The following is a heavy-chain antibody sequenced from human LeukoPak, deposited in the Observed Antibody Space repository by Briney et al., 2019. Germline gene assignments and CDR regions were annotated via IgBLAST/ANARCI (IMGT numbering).Heavy chain of an antibody. V-gene: IGHV3-30*18. Sequence: PGESLTLSCAASGFTFSSYRMHWVRQAPGKGLVWWAVISYDGSNKYYADSVKGRFTISRDNSKNTLYLQMNSLRAEDTAVYYCAKGSIAGAGNFFDYWGQGTLVTVSS. J-gene: IGHJ4*02. D-gene: IGHD6-13*01. CDR1: GFTFSSYR. CDR3: AKGSIAGAGNFFDY. CDR2: ISYDGSNK.